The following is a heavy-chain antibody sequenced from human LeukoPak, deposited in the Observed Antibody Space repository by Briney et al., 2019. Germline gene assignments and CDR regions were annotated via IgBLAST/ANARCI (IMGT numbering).Heavy chain of an antibody. CDR3: ARDRDGYNSFDY. CDR1: GDFVSSYY. D-gene: IGHD5-24*01. V-gene: IGHV4-59*02. CDR2: MYNSGSI. J-gene: IGHJ4*02. Sequence: SETLSLTCTVSGDFVSSYYWSWIRQPPGEGLEWIAYMYNSGSINYNPSLKSRVTMSVDTSKNQFSLKLSSVTAADTAVYYCARDRDGYNSFDYWGQGTLVTVSS.